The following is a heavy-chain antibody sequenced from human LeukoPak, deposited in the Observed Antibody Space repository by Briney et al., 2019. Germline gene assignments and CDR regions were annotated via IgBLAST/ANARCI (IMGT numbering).Heavy chain of an antibody. CDR1: GGSISSGDYY. J-gene: IGHJ4*02. Sequence: NPSQILSLTCTVSGGSISSGDYYWSWIRQPPGKGLEWIGFIFYSGSTYYNPSLKSRVTISVDTSKSQFSLKLSSVTAADTAVYYCARSTYYYDSSASPGFDYWGQGTLVTVSA. CDR2: IFYSGST. V-gene: IGHV4-30-4*01. D-gene: IGHD3-22*01. CDR3: ARSTYYYDSSASPGFDY.